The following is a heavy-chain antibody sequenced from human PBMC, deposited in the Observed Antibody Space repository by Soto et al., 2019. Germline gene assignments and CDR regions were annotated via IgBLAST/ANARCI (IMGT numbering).Heavy chain of an antibody. CDR1: GFSFSTYA. Sequence: QVHLVESGGGVVQPGRSLTLSCAASGFSFSTYAVQWVRQAPGKGLEWVAVISYDGSDKYYADSVKGRFTISRDNSNNTVSLQMNRLRADDTAVYYCARDRGSYFDYWGQGTLVTVSS. V-gene: IGHV3-30-3*01. CDR3: ARDRGSYFDY. CDR2: ISYDGSDK. D-gene: IGHD3-16*01. J-gene: IGHJ4*02.